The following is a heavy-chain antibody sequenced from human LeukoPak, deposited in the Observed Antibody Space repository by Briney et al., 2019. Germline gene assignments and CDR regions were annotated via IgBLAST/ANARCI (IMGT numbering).Heavy chain of an antibody. CDR2: IGVFNGNR. Sequence: ASVKVSCKTSGYTFSRYGFSWVRQAPGQGLEWIGWIGVFNGNRNYAKNVQGRITLTADTSTNTTYMELRSLTCDDTAVYFCGRDWDWHVQFWGQGTLITVSS. D-gene: IGHD1-26*01. V-gene: IGHV1-18*01. J-gene: IGHJ4*02. CDR1: GYTFSRYG. CDR3: GRDWDWHVQF.